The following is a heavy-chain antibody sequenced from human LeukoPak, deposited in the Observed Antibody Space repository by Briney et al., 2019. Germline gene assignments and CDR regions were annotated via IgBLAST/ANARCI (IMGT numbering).Heavy chain of an antibody. Sequence: ASVKVSCKASGYTXTSYYMHWVRQAPGQGLEWMGIINPSGGSTSYAQKFQGRVTMTRDTSTSTVYMELSSLRSEDTAVYYCARDSLGATVPGNWFDPWGQGTLVTVSS. V-gene: IGHV1-46*01. CDR2: INPSGGST. CDR1: GYTXTSYY. D-gene: IGHD1-26*01. CDR3: ARDSLGATVPGNWFDP. J-gene: IGHJ5*02.